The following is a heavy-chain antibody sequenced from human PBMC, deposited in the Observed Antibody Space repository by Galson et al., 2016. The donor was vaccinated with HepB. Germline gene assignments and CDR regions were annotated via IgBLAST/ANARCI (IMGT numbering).Heavy chain of an antibody. J-gene: IGHJ3*02. CDR1: GFTFSNHA. CDR2: ISSSGTTI. CDR3: ARARIAALGTGAFDM. D-gene: IGHD6-13*01. Sequence: SLRLSCAASGFTFSNHAMSWVRQAPGKGLEWLSYISSSGTTIYYADSVKGRFTISRDNAENSLYLQMDSLTAEDTAMYYCARARIAALGTGAFDMWGQGTMVTVSS. V-gene: IGHV3-48*04.